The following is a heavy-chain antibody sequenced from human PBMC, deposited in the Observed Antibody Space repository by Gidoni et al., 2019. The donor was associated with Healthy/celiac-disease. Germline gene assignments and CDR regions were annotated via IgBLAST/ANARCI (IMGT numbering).Heavy chain of an antibody. V-gene: IGHV3-30*03. CDR3: LRDFDY. CDR2: ISYDGSNK. CDR1: GFTFSSYG. D-gene: IGHD4-17*01. Sequence: QVQLVESGEGVVQPGRSLRLSCAASGFTFSSYGMHWVRQAPGKGLEWVAVISYDGSNKYYADSVKGRFTISRDNSKNTLYLQMNSLRAEDTAVYYSLRDFDYWGQGTLVTVSS. J-gene: IGHJ4*02.